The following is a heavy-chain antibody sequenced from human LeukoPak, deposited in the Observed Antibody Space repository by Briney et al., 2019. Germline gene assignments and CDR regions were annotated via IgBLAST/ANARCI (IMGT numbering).Heavy chain of an antibody. V-gene: IGHV3-30*03. CDR2: ISYDGSNK. D-gene: IGHD2-2*01. CDR3: ARPPPSCSSTSCYQHF. Sequence: GGSLRLSCAASGFTFSSYGMHWVRQAPGKGLEWVAIISYDGSNKYYADSVKGRFTISRDNSKNTLSLQMNSLRAEDTAVYYCARPPPSCSSTSCYQHFWGQGTLVTVPS. CDR1: GFTFSSYG. J-gene: IGHJ4*02.